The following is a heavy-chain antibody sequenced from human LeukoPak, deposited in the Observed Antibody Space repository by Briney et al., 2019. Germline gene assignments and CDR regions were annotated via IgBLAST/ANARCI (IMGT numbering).Heavy chain of an antibody. J-gene: IGHJ4*02. V-gene: IGHV3-48*02. CDR3: ARVTRYCSSTSCWTHFDY. CDR1: GFTFSSYS. CDR2: ISSSSSTI. Sequence: PGGSLRLSCAASGFTFSSYSMNWVRQAPGKGLEWVSYISSSSSTIYYADSVKGRFTISRDNAKNSLYLQMNSLRDEDTAVYYCARVTRYCSSTSCWTHFDYWGQGTLVTVSS. D-gene: IGHD2-2*01.